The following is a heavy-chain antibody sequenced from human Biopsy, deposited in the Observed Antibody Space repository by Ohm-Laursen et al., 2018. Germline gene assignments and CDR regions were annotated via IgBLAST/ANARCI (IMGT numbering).Heavy chain of an antibody. CDR2: IIPIPNVA. J-gene: IGHJ5*02. D-gene: IGHD1-26*01. V-gene: IGHV1-69*10. Sequence: SVKVSCKAPGDSFTSYAIGWVRQAPGQGLEWMGGIIPIPNVATYAQKFQGRITITADESTSTAYMELSSLTSDDTAVYFCARGEGSSWFDPWGHGTLVTVSS. CDR3: ARGEGSSWFDP. CDR1: GDSFTSYA.